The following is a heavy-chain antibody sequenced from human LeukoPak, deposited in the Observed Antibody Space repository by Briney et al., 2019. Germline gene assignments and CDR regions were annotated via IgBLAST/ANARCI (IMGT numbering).Heavy chain of an antibody. CDR1: GFTFSSYS. V-gene: IGHV3-21*01. Sequence: KSGGSLRLSCAASGFTFSSYSMNWVRQAPGKGLEWVSSISSSSSYIYYADSVKGQFTISRDNAKNSLYLQMNSLRAEDTAVYYCARDPKITMARGEFDYWGQGTLVTVSS. CDR3: ARDPKITMARGEFDY. CDR2: ISSSSSYI. J-gene: IGHJ4*02. D-gene: IGHD3-10*01.